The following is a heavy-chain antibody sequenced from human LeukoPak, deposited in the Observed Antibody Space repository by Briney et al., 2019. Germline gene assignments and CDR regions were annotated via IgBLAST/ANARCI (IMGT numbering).Heavy chain of an antibody. J-gene: IGHJ3*02. D-gene: IGHD2-21*01. CDR3: AREVLYSFDI. V-gene: IGHV3-53*01. Sequence: GGSLRLSCAASGFTVSTNYMTWVRQAPGKGLEWVSIIYSGGSTYYTDSVKGRFTISRGNSKNTLYLQMNSLRAEDTAVYYCAREVLYSFDIWGQGTMVTVSS. CDR1: GFTVSTNY. CDR2: IYSGGST.